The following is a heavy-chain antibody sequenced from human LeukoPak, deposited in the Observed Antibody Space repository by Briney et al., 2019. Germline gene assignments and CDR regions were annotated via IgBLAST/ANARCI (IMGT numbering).Heavy chain of an antibody. V-gene: IGHV4-39*07. D-gene: IGHD4-17*01. CDR1: GGSISSSSYY. CDR3: ARGPMTTVTTTRVFYYYGMDV. J-gene: IGHJ6*02. CDR2: IYYSGST. Sequence: SETLSLTCTVSGGSISSSSYYWGWIRQPPGKGLEWIGSIYYSGSTYYNPSLKSRVTISVDTSKNQFSLKLSSVTAADTAVYYCARGPMTTVTTTRVFYYYGMDVWGQGTTVTVSS.